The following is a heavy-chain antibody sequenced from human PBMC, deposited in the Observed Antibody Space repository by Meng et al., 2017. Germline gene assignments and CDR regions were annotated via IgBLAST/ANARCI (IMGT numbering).Heavy chain of an antibody. Sequence: VQPQESGPRLVKPSGTLSLTLPGSGGSIRSINWWSWVRQPPGKGLEWIGEIYHSGSTNYNPSLKSRVTISVDKSKNQFSLKLSSVTAADTAVYYCARDRGAVAGTNFDYWGQGTLVTVSS. CDR3: ARDRGAVAGTNFDY. J-gene: IGHJ4*02. CDR2: IYHSGST. D-gene: IGHD6-19*01. V-gene: IGHV4-4*02. CDR1: GGSIRSINW.